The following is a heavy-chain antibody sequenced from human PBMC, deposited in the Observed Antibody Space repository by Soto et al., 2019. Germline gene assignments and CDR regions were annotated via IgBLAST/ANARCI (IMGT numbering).Heavy chain of an antibody. CDR2: ISYDGSNK. J-gene: IGHJ4*02. V-gene: IGHV3-30*18. CDR1: GFTFSSHG. CDR3: AKDLWPMTTVTPGY. Sequence: GGSLRLSCAASGFTFSSHGMHWVRQAPGKGLEWVAVISYDGSNKYYADSVKGRFTISRDNSENTLYLQMNSLRAEDTAVYYCAKDLWPMTTVTPGYWGQGTLVTVSS. D-gene: IGHD4-17*01.